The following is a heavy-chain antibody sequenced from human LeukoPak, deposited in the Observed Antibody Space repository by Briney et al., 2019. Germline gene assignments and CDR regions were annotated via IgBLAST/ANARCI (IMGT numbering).Heavy chain of an antibody. Sequence: GAVKDSCKSSGYTFTGYYMHWVRQATGQGLDGMGWINTNRGGTNYAQKCQGRVTMTRDTSISTPYMELSRQRSDDTAVYCCARANHNDSSGWFEFWAWGQGTLVTVSS. J-gene: IGHJ4*02. CDR1: GYTFTGYY. V-gene: IGHV1-2*02. CDR3: ARANHNDSSGWFEFWA. CDR2: INTNRGGT. D-gene: IGHD3-22*01.